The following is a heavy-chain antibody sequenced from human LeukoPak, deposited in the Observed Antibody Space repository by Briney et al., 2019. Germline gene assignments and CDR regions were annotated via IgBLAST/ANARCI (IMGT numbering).Heavy chain of an antibody. Sequence: GGSLRLSCAASGFTFSSYAMHWVRQAPGKGLEWVAVISYDGSNKYYADSVKGRFTISRDNSKNTLYLQMNSLRAEDTAVYYCAKGNYYDSSGYLRVAFDIWGQGTMVTVSS. CDR1: GFTFSSYA. D-gene: IGHD3-22*01. J-gene: IGHJ3*02. CDR3: AKGNYYDSSGYLRVAFDI. CDR2: ISYDGSNK. V-gene: IGHV3-30-3*01.